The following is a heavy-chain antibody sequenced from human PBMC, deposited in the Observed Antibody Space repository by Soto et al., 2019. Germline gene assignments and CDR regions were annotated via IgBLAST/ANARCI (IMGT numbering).Heavy chain of an antibody. Sequence: GGSLRLSCAASAFTFSSYAMNWVRQAPGKGLEWVSGISGSGGSTYYADSVKGRFTISRDNSKSTLYLQMNSLRAEDTAVYYCAKEGLYCSGASCYVHHWGQGTLVTVSS. J-gene: IGHJ4*02. CDR2: ISGSGGST. V-gene: IGHV3-23*01. CDR3: AKEGLYCSGASCYVHH. D-gene: IGHD2-15*01. CDR1: AFTFSSYA.